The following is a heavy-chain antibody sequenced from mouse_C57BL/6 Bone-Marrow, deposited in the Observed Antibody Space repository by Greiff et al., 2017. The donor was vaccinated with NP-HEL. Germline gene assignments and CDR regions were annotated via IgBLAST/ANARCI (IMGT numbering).Heavy chain of an antibody. V-gene: IGHV1-61*01. J-gene: IGHJ2*01. CDR1: GYTFTSYW. CDR3: ARRAGSPYFDY. Sequence: QVHVKQPGAELVRPGSSVKLSCKASGYTFTSYWMDWVKQRPGQGLEWIGNIYPSDSETHYNQKFKDKATLTVDKSSSTAYMQLSSLTSEDSAVYYCARRAGSPYFDYWGQGTTLTVSS. CDR2: IYPSDSET. D-gene: IGHD3-3*01.